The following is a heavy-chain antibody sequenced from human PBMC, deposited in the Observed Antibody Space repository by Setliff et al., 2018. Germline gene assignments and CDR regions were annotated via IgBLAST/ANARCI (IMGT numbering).Heavy chain of an antibody. V-gene: IGHV4-38-2*01. CDR3: ARVPALGGMVGTHGIDY. CDR1: SLSVSSGYF. D-gene: IGHD1-26*01. J-gene: IGHJ4*02. Sequence: SETLSLTCAVSSLSVSSGYFWGWIRQTPGRGLEWIGCMYHGGTTHYNPSLKSRVAISLDTSRNEFSLKLTSVTAADTAVYYCARVPALGGMVGTHGIDYWGQGTLVTVSS. CDR2: MYHGGTT.